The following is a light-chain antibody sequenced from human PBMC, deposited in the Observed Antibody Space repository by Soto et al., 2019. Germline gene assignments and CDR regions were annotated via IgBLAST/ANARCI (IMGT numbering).Light chain of an antibody. V-gene: IGKV3-11*01. CDR3: QQRNNWTSMYT. CDR1: QSVGSY. J-gene: IGKJ2*01. CDR2: DAS. Sequence: EIVLTQSPATLSFSPGERATLSCRASQSVGSYLAWYQQKPGQAPRLLIYDASNRATGIPARFSGSGSGTDFTLTLSSLEPEDFAVYYYQQRNNWTSMYTFGQGTKVEIK.